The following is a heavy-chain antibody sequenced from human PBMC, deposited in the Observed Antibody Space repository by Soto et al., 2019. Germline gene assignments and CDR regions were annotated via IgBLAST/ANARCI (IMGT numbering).Heavy chain of an antibody. J-gene: IGHJ6*02. Sequence: PGGSLRLSCSASGFTFSSYAMHWVRQAPGKGLEYVSAISSNGGSKYYADSVKGRFTISRDNSKNTLYLQMNSLRAEDTAVYYCAGANSSGWCMDVWGQGTTVTVSS. CDR1: GFTFSSYA. V-gene: IGHV3-64*04. CDR2: ISSNGGSK. D-gene: IGHD6-19*01. CDR3: AGANSSGWCMDV.